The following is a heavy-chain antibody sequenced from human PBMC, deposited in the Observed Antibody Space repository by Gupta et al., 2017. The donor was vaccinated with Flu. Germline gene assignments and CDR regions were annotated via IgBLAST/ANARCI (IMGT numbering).Heavy chain of an antibody. CDR3: AKCDYSRVDWFES. Sequence: EVQLLDSGGGLVQPGGSLRLSCAASGFTFSSYAMSWVRQAPGKGLEWVSGISTSGGTTHYADFVKGRFTISRDNSKNTLYLQMNSLRAEDTALYYCAKCDYSRVDWFESWGQGTLVTVSS. V-gene: IGHV3-23*01. CDR2: ISTSGGTT. J-gene: IGHJ5*01. D-gene: IGHD4-11*01. CDR1: GFTFSSYA.